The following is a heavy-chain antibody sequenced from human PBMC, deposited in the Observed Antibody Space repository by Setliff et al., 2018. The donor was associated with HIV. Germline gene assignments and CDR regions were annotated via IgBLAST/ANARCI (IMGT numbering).Heavy chain of an antibody. V-gene: IGHV4-39*01. D-gene: IGHD6-13*01. CDR3: ASRPWGAAAGSRYGMGV. J-gene: IGHJ6*02. Sequence: SETLSLTCTVSGGSISSSSFYWGWIRQPPGKGLEWIGSIYYSGSTYYNPSLKSRVTISVDTSKNQFSLKLSSVTAADTAVYYCASRPWGAAAGSRYGMGVWGLGTTVTAP. CDR1: GGSISSSSFY. CDR2: IYYSGST.